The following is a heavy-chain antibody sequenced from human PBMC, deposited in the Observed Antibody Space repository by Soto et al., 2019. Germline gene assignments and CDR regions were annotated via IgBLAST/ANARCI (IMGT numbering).Heavy chain of an antibody. CDR1: GFTFSSYG. Sequence: QVQLVESGGGVVQPGRSLRLSCAASGFTFSSYGMHWVRQAPGKGLAWVAVISYDGSNQYYADSVKGRFTISRDNSKNTLYLQMNSLRAEDTAVYYCANACDGDYYYGMDVWGQGTTVTVSS. CDR3: ANACDGDYYYGMDV. J-gene: IGHJ6*02. D-gene: IGHD4-17*01. V-gene: IGHV3-30*18. CDR2: ISYDGSNQ.